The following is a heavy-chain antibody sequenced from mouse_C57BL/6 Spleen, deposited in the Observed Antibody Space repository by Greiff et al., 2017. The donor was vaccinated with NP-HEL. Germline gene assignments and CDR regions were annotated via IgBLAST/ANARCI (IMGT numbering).Heavy chain of an antibody. CDR2: IHPNSGST. D-gene: IGHD1-1*01. Sequence: QVQLKQPGAELVKPGASVKLSCKASGYTFTSYWMHWVKQRPGQGLEWIGMIHPNSGSTNYNEKFKSKATLTVDKSSSTAYMQLSSLTSEDSAVYYCARSDYGSSYGYFDVWGTGTTVTVSS. CDR3: ARSDYGSSYGYFDV. CDR1: GYTFTSYW. V-gene: IGHV1-64*01. J-gene: IGHJ1*03.